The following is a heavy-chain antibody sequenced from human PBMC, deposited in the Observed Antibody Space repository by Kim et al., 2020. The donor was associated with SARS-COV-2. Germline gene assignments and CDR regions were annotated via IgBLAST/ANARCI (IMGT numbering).Heavy chain of an antibody. D-gene: IGHD2-2*02. J-gene: IGHJ4*02. CDR3: ARVPAYQLLYLDY. Sequence: YAASVKGRFTISRDNSKNAMYLQMNSLRAEDTAVYYGARVPAYQLLYLDYWGQGTLVTVSS. V-gene: IGHV3-33*01.